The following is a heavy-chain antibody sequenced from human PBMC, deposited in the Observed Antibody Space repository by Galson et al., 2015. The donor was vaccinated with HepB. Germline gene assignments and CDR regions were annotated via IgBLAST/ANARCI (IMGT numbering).Heavy chain of an antibody. D-gene: IGHD6-19*01. J-gene: IGHJ3*02. Sequence: SLRLSCAASGFTFSSYWMSWVRQAPGKGPEWVANIKEDESDKYYVDSVKGRFTISRDNAKNSLYLQMNSLRAEDTAVYYCARWLGTFDIWGQGTMVTVSS. CDR1: GFTFSSYW. V-gene: IGHV3-7*03. CDR3: ARWLGTFDI. CDR2: IKEDESDK.